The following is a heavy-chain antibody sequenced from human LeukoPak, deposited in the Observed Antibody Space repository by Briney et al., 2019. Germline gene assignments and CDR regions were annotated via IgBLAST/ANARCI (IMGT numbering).Heavy chain of an antibody. CDR1: GFTFSTYA. J-gene: IGHJ4*02. V-gene: IGHV3-23*01. CDR2: IRGISTTT. Sequence: GGSLRLSWPAAGFTFSTYAMSWVRQAPGKGLEWVSGIRGISTTTNYADCLKGRFTISRDNSENTLYLQMSSLRAEDTAVYYCAKDKHPTSSPRFDYWGQGTLVTVSS. D-gene: IGHD6-6*01. CDR3: AKDKHPTSSPRFDY.